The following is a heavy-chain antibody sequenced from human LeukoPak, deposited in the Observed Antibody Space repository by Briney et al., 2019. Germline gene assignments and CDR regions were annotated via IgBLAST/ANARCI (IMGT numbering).Heavy chain of an antibody. CDR1: GFTFSGYW. CDR2: IKQDGSEK. D-gene: IGHD3-22*01. V-gene: IGHV3-7*05. Sequence: GGSLRLSCAVSGFTFSGYWMSWVRQAPGKGLEWVAKIKQDGSEKYYVDSVKGRFTVSRDNAKNSLHLQMDSLRAEDTAVYYCARDDSIYVDSRGYYRAFDYWGQGPVVTVSS. CDR3: ARDDSIYVDSRGYYRAFDY. J-gene: IGHJ4*02.